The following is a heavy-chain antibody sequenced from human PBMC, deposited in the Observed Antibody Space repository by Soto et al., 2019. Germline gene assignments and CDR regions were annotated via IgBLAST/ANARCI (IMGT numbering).Heavy chain of an antibody. CDR2: ISGSGFKK. CDR1: GFIFENFG. V-gene: IGHV3-23*01. Sequence: EVVLLESGGGLEQPGGSLRLSCAASGFIFENFGMSWVRPAPGKGLEWISSISGSGFKKYYADSVKGRFTISRDNSKSTVYLELNNLRAEDTAVYHCAKNQGVELVPLATVDWFDPWGQGSVVTVSS. CDR3: AKNQGVELVPLATVDWFDP. J-gene: IGHJ5*02. D-gene: IGHD1-26*01.